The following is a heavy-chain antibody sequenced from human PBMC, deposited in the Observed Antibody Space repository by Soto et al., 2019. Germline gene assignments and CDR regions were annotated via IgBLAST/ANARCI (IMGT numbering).Heavy chain of an antibody. CDR1: GFTFSNYG. D-gene: IGHD1-26*01. J-gene: IGHJ4*02. CDR3: AKKSGVGATWYCDY. V-gene: IGHV3-23*01. Sequence: PGGSLRLSCAASGFTFSNYGMSWVRQAPGKGLEWVSALPEIGTNTYYADSVKGRFTISRDNSKNTLFLQINNLRAGDTAVYYCAKKSGVGATWYCDYWGQGTRGTVSS. CDR2: LPEIGTNT.